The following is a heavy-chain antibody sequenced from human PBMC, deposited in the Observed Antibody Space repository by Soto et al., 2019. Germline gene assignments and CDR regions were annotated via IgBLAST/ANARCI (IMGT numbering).Heavy chain of an antibody. CDR1: GGSISSYY. J-gene: IGHJ6*03. CDR2: IYYSGST. D-gene: IGHD4-4*01. V-gene: IGHV4-59*08. CDR3: ARHHSNYGVNYYYMDV. Sequence: SETLSLTCTVSGGSISSYYWSWIRQPPGKGLEWIGYIYYSGSTNYNPSLKSRVTISVDTSKNQFSLKLSSVTAADTAVYYCARHHSNYGVNYYYMDVWGKGTTVTVSS.